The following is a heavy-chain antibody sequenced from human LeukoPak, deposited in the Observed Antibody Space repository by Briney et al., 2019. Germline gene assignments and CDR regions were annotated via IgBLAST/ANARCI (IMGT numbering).Heavy chain of an antibody. V-gene: IGHV6-1*01. Sequence: SQTLSLTCAISGDSVTSNSAAWNWIRQSPSRGLEWLGRTYYRSKWYNAVSVKSRITINPDTSKNQVSLQLNSVTPEDTAVYYCARDRNFGGPYNSIDYWGQGTLVTVSS. CDR1: GDSVTSNSAA. D-gene: IGHD2/OR15-2a*01. CDR3: ARDRNFGGPYNSIDY. J-gene: IGHJ4*01. CDR2: TYYRSKWY.